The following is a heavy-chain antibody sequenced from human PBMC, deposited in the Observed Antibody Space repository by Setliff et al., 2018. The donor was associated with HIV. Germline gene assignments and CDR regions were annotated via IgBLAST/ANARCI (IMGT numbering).Heavy chain of an antibody. CDR1: GGSVSDTYW. CDR2: IYPSGNT. D-gene: IGHD1-1*01. J-gene: IGHJ4*02. CDR3: ARRAYLQLVPVFDF. V-gene: IGHV4-4*02. Sequence: PSETLSLTCAVSGGSVSDTYWWSWVRQPPGKGLEWIGEIYPSGNTNYNPSLKSRLTMSVDKSNNQFSLKLSSVTAGDTAIYYCARRAYLQLVPVFDFWGQGSLITVS.